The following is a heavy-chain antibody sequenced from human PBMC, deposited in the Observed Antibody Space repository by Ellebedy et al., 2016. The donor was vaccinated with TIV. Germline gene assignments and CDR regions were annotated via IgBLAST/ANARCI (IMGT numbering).Heavy chain of an antibody. Sequence: SETLSLTCTVSGGSISSYYWSWIRQPPGKGLEWIGYIYYSGSTNYNPSLKSRVTISVDTSKNQFSLKLRSVTAAATAVYYCARVPGLAYCGGDCYPDYWYFDLWGRGTLVTVSS. V-gene: IGHV4-59*01. CDR1: GGSISSYY. CDR3: ARVPGLAYCGGDCYPDYWYFDL. D-gene: IGHD2-21*02. CDR2: IYYSGST. J-gene: IGHJ2*01.